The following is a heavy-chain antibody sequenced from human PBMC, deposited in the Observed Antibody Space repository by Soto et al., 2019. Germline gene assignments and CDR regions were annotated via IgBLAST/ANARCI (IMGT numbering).Heavy chain of an antibody. V-gene: IGHV3-64*02. D-gene: IGHD6-25*01. Sequence: GGSLRLSCAASGFTFSSYAMHWVRQAPGKGLEYVSAISSNGGSTYYADSVKGRFTISRDNSKNTLYLQMGSLRAEDMAVYYCARGGSGYNQRDDAFDIWGQGTMVTVSS. CDR3: ARGGSGYNQRDDAFDI. CDR1: GFTFSSYA. CDR2: ISSNGGST. J-gene: IGHJ3*02.